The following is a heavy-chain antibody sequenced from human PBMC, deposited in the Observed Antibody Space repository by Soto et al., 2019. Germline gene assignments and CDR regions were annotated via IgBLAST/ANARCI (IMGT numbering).Heavy chain of an antibody. Sequence: QITLKESGPPLVKPTQTLTLTCTFSGFSLSTSGVDVGWIRQPPGKALEWLALIYWDDDKRYSPSLKSRLTITKGTSRNQVVLTMTNMDPLDTATYYCAHRRPDSNSPEYFFDYWGQGILVTVSS. CDR3: AHRRPDSNSPEYFFDY. CDR2: IYWDDDK. CDR1: GFSLSTSGVD. V-gene: IGHV2-5*02. J-gene: IGHJ4*02. D-gene: IGHD6-6*01.